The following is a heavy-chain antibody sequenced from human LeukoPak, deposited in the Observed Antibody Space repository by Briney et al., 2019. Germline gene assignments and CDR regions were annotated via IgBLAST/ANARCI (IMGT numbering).Heavy chain of an antibody. CDR3: AREGAVSYYDILTGYYSPSGFDP. V-gene: IGHV1-46*01. CDR2: INPSGGST. J-gene: IGHJ5*02. D-gene: IGHD3-9*01. Sequence: ASVKVSCKASGYTFTSYYMHWVRQAPGQGLEWMGIINPSGGSTSYAQKFQGRVTMTRDTSTSTVYMELSSLRSEDTAVYYCAREGAVSYYDILTGYYSPSGFDPWGQGTLVTVSS. CDR1: GYTFTSYY.